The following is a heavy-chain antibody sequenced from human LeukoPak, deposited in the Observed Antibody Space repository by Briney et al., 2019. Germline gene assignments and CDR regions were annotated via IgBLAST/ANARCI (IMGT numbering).Heavy chain of an antibody. CDR2: ISVSGGST. V-gene: IGHV3-23*01. CDR1: GFTFSNYG. D-gene: IGHD6-19*01. Sequence: GGSLRLSCVASGFTFSNYGMHWVRQAPGKGLECVSAISVSGGSTYSADSLKGRFTISRDNSKNTLYLQINSLRTDDTAVFYCARGGLGSAFDNWGQGTLVTVPS. J-gene: IGHJ4*02. CDR3: ARGGLGSAFDN.